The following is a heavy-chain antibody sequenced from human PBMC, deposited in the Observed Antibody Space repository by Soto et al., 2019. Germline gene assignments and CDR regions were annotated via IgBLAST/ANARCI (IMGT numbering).Heavy chain of an antibody. CDR2: TRNKANSYTT. CDR3: ASSRPHYYDSSGYYSYYYGMDV. V-gene: IGHV3-72*01. D-gene: IGHD3-22*01. J-gene: IGHJ6*02. Sequence: GGSLRLSCAASGFTFSDHYMDWVRQAPGKGLEWVGRTRNKANSYTTEYAASVKGRFTISRDDSKNSLYLQMNSLKTEDTAVYYCASSRPHYYDSSGYYSYYYGMDVWGQGTTVTVSS. CDR1: GFTFSDHY.